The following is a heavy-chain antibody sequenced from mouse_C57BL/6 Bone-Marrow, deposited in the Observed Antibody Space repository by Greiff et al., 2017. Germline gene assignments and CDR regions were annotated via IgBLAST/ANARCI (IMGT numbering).Heavy chain of an antibody. CDR2: ISDGGSYT. Sequence: EVQVVESGGGLVKPGGSLKLSCAASGFTFTSYAMSWVRQTPGQRLEWVATISDGGSYTYYPDNVKGRFTISRDNAKNSLYLQMSHLKSEDTAMYYCARWVITTVGTYWGQGTLVTVSA. CDR1: GFTFTSYA. D-gene: IGHD1-1*01. CDR3: ARWVITTVGTY. J-gene: IGHJ3*01. V-gene: IGHV5-4*01.